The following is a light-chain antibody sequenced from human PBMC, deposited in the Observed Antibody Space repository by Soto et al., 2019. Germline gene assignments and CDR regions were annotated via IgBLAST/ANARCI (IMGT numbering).Light chain of an antibody. CDR2: KAS. Sequence: DIQMTQSPSTVSGSVGDRVAITCRASQTISSWLAWYQQKPGKAPKLLIYKASTLKSGVPSRFSGSLYGTEFNLTISSLQTDDFATYYCQHYNSYSEAFGQGTKVDIK. V-gene: IGKV1-5*03. CDR1: QTISSW. CDR3: QHYNSYSEA. J-gene: IGKJ1*01.